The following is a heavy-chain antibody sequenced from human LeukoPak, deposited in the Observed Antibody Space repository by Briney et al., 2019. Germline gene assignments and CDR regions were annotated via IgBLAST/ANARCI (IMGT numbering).Heavy chain of an antibody. J-gene: IGHJ4*02. D-gene: IGHD3-10*01. CDR1: GYSFTNYW. Sequence: GEFLKISCKGSGYSFTNYWIGWVRQMPGKGLEWMGIIYPGDSDSRYSPSFQGQVTISADNSISTAYLQWSSLKASDTAIYYCARPESYYYGSGSYVYWGQGTLVTVSS. CDR3: ARPESYYYGSGSYVY. V-gene: IGHV5-51*01. CDR2: IYPGDSDS.